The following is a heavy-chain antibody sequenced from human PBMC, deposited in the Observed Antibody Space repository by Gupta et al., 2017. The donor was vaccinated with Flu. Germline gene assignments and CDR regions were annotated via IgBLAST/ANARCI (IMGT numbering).Heavy chain of an antibody. CDR1: GGSISSGSYY. V-gene: IGHV4-61*02. J-gene: IGHJ6*02. CDR3: ARETHGIPKYGMDV. Sequence: QVQLQESGPGLVKPSQTLSLTCTVSGGSISSGSYYWSWIRQPAGKGLEWIGRIYTSGSTNYNPSLKSRVTISVDTSKNQFSLKLSSVTAADTAVYYCARETHGIPKYGMDVWGQGTTVTVSS. CDR2: IYTSGST.